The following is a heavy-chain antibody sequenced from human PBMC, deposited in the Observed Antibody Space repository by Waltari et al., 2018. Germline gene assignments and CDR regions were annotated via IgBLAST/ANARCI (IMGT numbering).Heavy chain of an antibody. CDR2: INRDGSST. D-gene: IGHD5-12*01. CDR3: ARSREGYNYVGDS. V-gene: IGHV3-74*01. CDR1: GFTFSSYW. Sequence: EVQLVESGGGLVQPGGSLRLSCAASGFTFSSYWIHWVRQVPGKGLVWVSRINRDGSSTSYADSVNGRFTVSRDNAKNTLYLQMNSLRAEDTAIYYCARSREGYNYVGDSWGQGTLVTVSS. J-gene: IGHJ4*02.